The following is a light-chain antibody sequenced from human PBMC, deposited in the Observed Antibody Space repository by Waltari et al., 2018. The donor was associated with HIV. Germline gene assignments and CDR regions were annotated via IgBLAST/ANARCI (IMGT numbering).Light chain of an antibody. J-gene: IGLJ3*02. V-gene: IGLV1-47*01. CDR2: RNN. CDR3: AAWDVSLSGWV. CDR1: TSNTGSKF. Sequence: SVLTQPPSTSGPPGQKVTISCSGSTSNTGSKFVYWYQQFPGTAPKLLIYRNNERPSGVPDRFSGSKSGISASLAITGLRSEDEADYYCAAWDVSLSGWVFGGGTKLTVL.